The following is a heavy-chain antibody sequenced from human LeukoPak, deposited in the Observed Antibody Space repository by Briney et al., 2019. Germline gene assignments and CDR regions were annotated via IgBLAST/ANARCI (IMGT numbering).Heavy chain of an antibody. CDR1: GYNFTRYP. Sequence: ASVKVSCKASGYNFTRYPMNWVRQAPGQGLEWMGWINTNTGNPTYAQGFTGRFVFSLDTSVSTAYPQISSLKAEDTAVYYCARNYDYVWGSYRHTGNWFDPWGQGTLVTVSS. J-gene: IGHJ5*02. CDR2: INTNTGNP. V-gene: IGHV7-4-1*02. D-gene: IGHD3-16*02. CDR3: ARNYDYVWGSYRHTGNWFDP.